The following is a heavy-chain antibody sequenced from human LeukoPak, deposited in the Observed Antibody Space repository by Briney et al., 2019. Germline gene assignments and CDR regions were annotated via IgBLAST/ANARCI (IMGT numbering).Heavy chain of an antibody. V-gene: IGHV5-51*01. Sequence: GESLKISCKGSGYSFTSYWIGWVRQMPGKGLEWMGIIYPGDSDTRYSPSFQGQVTISADKSISTAYLQWSSLKASDTAMYYCARLGEDYYDSSGQDYWGQGTLVTVSS. CDR2: IYPGDSDT. CDR1: GYSFTSYW. CDR3: ARLGEDYYDSSGQDY. J-gene: IGHJ4*02. D-gene: IGHD3-22*01.